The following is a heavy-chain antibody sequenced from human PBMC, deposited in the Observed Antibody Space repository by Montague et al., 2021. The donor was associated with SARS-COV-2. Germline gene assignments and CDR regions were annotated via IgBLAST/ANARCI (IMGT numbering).Heavy chain of an antibody. CDR3: ARSDLAY. Sequence: SETLSLTCAVYGGSFSGYNWGWIRQYPGKGLEWIGQINDSGGTKNNTSLKSRVTISLETSKNQFSLKMSSVTAADTAVYYCARSDLAYWGQGTLVTVSS. J-gene: IGHJ4*02. CDR2: INDSGGT. V-gene: IGHV4-34*01. CDR1: GGSFSGYN.